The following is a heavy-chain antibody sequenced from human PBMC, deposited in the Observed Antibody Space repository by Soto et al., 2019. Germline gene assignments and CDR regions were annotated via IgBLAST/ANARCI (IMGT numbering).Heavy chain of an antibody. J-gene: IGHJ5*02. Sequence: GGSLRLSCIASGLTLSTYGMHWVCQAPGKGLEWVAVISYGGSNKYYADSVKGRFTISRDNSKNTLYLQMNNLRAEDTAVYYCAKDNCISTSCYRLYNWFDPWGQGTLVTVSS. CDR1: GLTLSTYG. V-gene: IGHV3-30*18. CDR2: ISYGGSNK. CDR3: AKDNCISTSCYRLYNWFDP. D-gene: IGHD2-2*01.